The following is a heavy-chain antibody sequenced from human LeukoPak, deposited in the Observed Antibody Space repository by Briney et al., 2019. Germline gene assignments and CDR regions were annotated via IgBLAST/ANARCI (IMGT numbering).Heavy chain of an antibody. V-gene: IGHV3-23*01. CDR2: ISDSGGRT. CDR3: AKDLSATVTTAGY. J-gene: IGHJ4*02. CDR1: GFTFSSYG. D-gene: IGHD4-17*01. Sequence: GGTLRLSCAASGFTFSSYGINWVRQAPGKGLEWVSGISDSGGRTYYADSVKGRFTISRDNSKNTLYLQMNSLRAEDTAVYYCAKDLSATVTTAGYWGQGTLVTVSS.